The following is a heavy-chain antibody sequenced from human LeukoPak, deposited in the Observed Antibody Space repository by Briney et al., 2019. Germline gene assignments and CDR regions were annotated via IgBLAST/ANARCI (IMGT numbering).Heavy chain of an antibody. J-gene: IGHJ3*02. CDR1: GFTFSSYA. CDR3: ASPKLSWEILSAFDI. V-gene: IGHV3-23*01. Sequence: GGSLRLSCAASGFTFSSYAMSWVRQAPGKGLEWVSAISGSGGSTYYADSVKGRFTISRDNSKNTLYLQMNSLRAEDTAVYYCASPKLSWEILSAFDIWGQGTMVTVSS. CDR2: ISGSGGST. D-gene: IGHD3-10*01.